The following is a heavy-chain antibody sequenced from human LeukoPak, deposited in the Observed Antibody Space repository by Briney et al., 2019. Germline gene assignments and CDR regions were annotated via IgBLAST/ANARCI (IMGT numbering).Heavy chain of an antibody. CDR1: GGSISSSSYY. CDR3: ATLHYYXSSGYYYLDY. CDR2: IYYSGST. J-gene: IGHJ4*02. V-gene: IGHV4-39*01. D-gene: IGHD3-22*01. Sequence: PSETLSLTCTVSGGSISSSSYYWGWIRQPPGKGLEWIGSIYYSGSTYYNPSLKSRVTISVDTSKNQFSLKLSSVTAADTAVYYCATLHYYXSSGYYYLDYWGQGTLVTVSS.